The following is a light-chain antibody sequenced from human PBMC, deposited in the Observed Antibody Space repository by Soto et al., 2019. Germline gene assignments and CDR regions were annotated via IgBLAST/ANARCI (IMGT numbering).Light chain of an antibody. CDR2: GAS. CDR3: QQYNNWPIT. V-gene: IGKV3-15*01. Sequence: EIVMTQSPAPLSVSPGERATLSCRASQSVSSNLDWYQQKPGQATRLLIYGASTRATRIPARFSGSGSGTEFTLTISSLQSEDFAVYYCQQYNNWPITFGQGTRLEIK. J-gene: IGKJ5*01. CDR1: QSVSSN.